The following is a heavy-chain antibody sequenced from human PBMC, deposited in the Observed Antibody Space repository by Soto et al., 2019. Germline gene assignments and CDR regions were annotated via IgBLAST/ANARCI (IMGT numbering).Heavy chain of an antibody. CDR1: GFTFDDYA. D-gene: IGHD3-22*01. V-gene: IGHV3-9*01. J-gene: IGHJ4*02. Sequence: EVQLVESGGGFVQPGRSLRLSCAASGFTFDDYAMPWVRQAPGKGLAWVSGISWNSVSIGYSESVKGRFTISRDNAKNSLYLQMNSLRAEDTVLYYCGKGRLVVTLYYFDDWGQGTRVTVST. CDR2: ISWNSVSI. CDR3: GKGRLVVTLYYFDD.